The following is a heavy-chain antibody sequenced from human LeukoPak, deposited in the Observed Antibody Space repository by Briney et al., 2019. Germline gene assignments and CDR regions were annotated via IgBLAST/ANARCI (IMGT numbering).Heavy chain of an antibody. J-gene: IGHJ4*02. D-gene: IGHD1-7*01. CDR2: IHPGDSDT. Sequence: GESLKISCKGSGYTFTSYWIGWVRQMPGKGLEWMGIIHPGDSDTRYSPSFEGQVTISADESISTAYLQWSSLKASDTAMYYCATYPGNYWPPGWGQGTLVTVSS. CDR1: GYTFTSYW. V-gene: IGHV5-51*01. CDR3: ATYPGNYWPPG.